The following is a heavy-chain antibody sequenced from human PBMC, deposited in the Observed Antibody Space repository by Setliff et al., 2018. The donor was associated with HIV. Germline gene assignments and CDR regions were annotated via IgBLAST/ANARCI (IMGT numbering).Heavy chain of an antibody. V-gene: IGHV3-21*01. CDR2: ISSSSGYI. J-gene: IGHJ4*02. D-gene: IGHD6-13*01. Sequence: LRLSCAAYGFTFSSYSMNWVRQAPGKGLEWVSSISSSSGYIYYADSVKGRFTISRDDAKNSLYLQMNSLRAEDTAVYYCAAGIAAAGDYWGQGTLVTVSS. CDR3: AAGIAAAGDY. CDR1: GFTFSSYS.